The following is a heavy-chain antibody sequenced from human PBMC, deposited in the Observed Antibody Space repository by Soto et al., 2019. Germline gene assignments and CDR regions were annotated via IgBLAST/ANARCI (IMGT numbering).Heavy chain of an antibody. CDR3: ARSFHGSGFIRDAMDV. V-gene: IGHV3-23*01. J-gene: IGHJ6*02. D-gene: IGHD3-3*01. CDR2: IGGGGADT. Sequence: VHLLESGGGLVQPGGSLRLSCAASGFTFSIYAMSWVRQAPGKGLEWVSGIGGGGADTYYADSVKGRFIISRDNSKNRLYLEMNSLRAEDSALYYCARSFHGSGFIRDAMDVWGQGTTVTVSS. CDR1: GFTFSIYA.